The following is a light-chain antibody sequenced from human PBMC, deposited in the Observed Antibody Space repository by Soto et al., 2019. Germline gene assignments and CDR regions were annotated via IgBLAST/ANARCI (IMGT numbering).Light chain of an antibody. CDR2: KAS. CDR1: QSINTW. V-gene: IGKV1-5*03. CDR3: QQYQTYSQ. J-gene: IGKJ1*01. Sequence: DIQMTQSPSTLSASVGDRVTITCRASQSINTWLAWYQLKPGRAPKLVIYKASTLESGVSSRFSGSGSGTEFTLTISSLQPDDFATYYCQQYQTYSQFGQGTRVEIK.